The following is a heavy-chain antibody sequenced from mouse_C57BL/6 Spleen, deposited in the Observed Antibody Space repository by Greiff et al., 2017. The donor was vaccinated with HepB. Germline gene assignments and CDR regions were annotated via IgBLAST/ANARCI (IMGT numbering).Heavy chain of an antibody. D-gene: IGHD3-2*02. Sequence: QVHVKQPGAELVKPGASVKISCKASGYTFTDYYINWVKQRPGQGLEWIGWIYPGSGNPKYNEKFKGKATLTVDTSSSTAYMQLSSLTSEDSAVYFCARGSGYWFAYWGQGTLVTVSA. CDR2: IYPGSGNP. CDR1: GYTFTDYY. CDR3: ARGSGYWFAY. V-gene: IGHV1-84*01. J-gene: IGHJ3*01.